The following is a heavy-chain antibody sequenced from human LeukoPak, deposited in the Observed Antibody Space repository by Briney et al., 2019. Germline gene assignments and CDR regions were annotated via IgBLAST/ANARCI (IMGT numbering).Heavy chain of an antibody. D-gene: IGHD3-22*01. Sequence: PGGSLGLSCAASGFIFSNYRMSWVRQAPGRGLEWASSITNTSSKKYYADSVKGRFTISRDNAKNSAFLQMNSLRAEDTAVYYCVRDWGYWGQGTLVTVSS. V-gene: IGHV3-48*04. CDR3: VRDWGY. CDR1: GFIFSNYR. CDR2: ITNTSSKK. J-gene: IGHJ4*02.